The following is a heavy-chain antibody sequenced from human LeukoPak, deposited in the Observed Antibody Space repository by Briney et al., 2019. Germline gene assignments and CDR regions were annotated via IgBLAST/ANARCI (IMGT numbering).Heavy chain of an antibody. D-gene: IGHD3-3*01. CDR3: AREPPPLTIFGVVTDWYFDL. CDR2: ISSSCSYI. Sequence: GGSLRLSCAASGFTFSSYSMNWVRQAPGKGLEWVSSISSSCSYIYYADSVKGRFTISRDNAKNSLYLQMNSLRAEDTAVYYCAREPPPLTIFGVVTDWYFDLWGRGTLVTVSS. CDR1: GFTFSSYS. V-gene: IGHV3-21*01. J-gene: IGHJ2*01.